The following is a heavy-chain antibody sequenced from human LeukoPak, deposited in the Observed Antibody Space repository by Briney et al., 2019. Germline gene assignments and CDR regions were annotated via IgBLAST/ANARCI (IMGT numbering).Heavy chain of an antibody. V-gene: IGHV3-7*01. D-gene: IGHD6-6*01. CDR3: AREVIAARFDY. CDR1: GFTFSSYW. Sequence: PGGSLRPSCAASGFTFSSYWMSWVRQAPGKGLEWVANIKKDGREKNYAESVKDRFTISRDNAKISLYLQMNSLRAEDTAVYYCAREVIAARFDYWGQGTLVTVSS. CDR2: IKKDGREK. J-gene: IGHJ4*02.